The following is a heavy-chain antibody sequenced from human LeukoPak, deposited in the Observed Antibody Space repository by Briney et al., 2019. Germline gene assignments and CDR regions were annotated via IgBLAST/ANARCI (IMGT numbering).Heavy chain of an antibody. V-gene: IGHV3-30*02. J-gene: IGHJ4*02. CDR2: IRNDGSNS. CDR1: ALTFNSCG. D-gene: IGHD3-22*01. Sequence: PGGSLRLSCAASALTFNSCGMHWVRQAPGKGLEWVAFIRNDGSNSYYADSVKGRFTISRDNSKNTLYLQMNSLRPEDTAVYYCAKDRSYYDSGGFRNFDYWGQGTLDTVSS. CDR3: AKDRSYYDSGGFRNFDY.